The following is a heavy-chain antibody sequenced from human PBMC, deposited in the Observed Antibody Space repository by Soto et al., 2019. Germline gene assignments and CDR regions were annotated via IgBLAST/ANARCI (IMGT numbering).Heavy chain of an antibody. J-gene: IGHJ6*02. Sequence: GGSLRLSCAASGFTFSSYAMHWVRQAPGKGLEWVAVISYDGSNKYYADSVKGRFTISRDNSKNTLYLQMNSLRAEDTAVYYCARAKRSIVLMVYATLYGMDVWGQGTTVTVSS. V-gene: IGHV3-30-3*01. CDR3: ARAKRSIVLMVYATLYGMDV. CDR1: GFTFSSYA. D-gene: IGHD2-8*01. CDR2: ISYDGSNK.